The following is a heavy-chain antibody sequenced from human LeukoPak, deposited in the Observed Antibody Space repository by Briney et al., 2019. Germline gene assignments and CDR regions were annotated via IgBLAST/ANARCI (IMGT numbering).Heavy chain of an antibody. J-gene: IGHJ4*02. D-gene: IGHD3-22*01. CDR1: GGSISNHY. Sequence: SETLSLTCTVSGGSISNHYWTWIRQPPGKGLEWIGEINHSGSTNYNPSLKSRVTISVDTSKNQFSLKLSSVTAADTAVYYCARVGDYYYDSSGYSDYWGQGTLVTVSS. V-gene: IGHV4-34*01. CDR3: ARVGDYYYDSSGYSDY. CDR2: INHSGST.